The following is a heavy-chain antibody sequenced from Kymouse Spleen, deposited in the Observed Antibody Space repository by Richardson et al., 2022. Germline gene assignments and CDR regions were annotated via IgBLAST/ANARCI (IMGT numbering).Heavy chain of an antibody. Sequence: QLQLQESGPGLVKPSETLSLTCTVSGGSISSSSYYWGWIRQPPGKGLEWIGSIYYSGSTYYNPSLKSRVTISVDTSKNQFSLKLSSVTAADTAVYYCASVYYYGSGSYYLFDYWGQGTLVTVSS. V-gene: IGHV4-39*01. CDR3: ASVYYYGSGSYYLFDY. J-gene: IGHJ4*02. CDR1: GGSISSSSYY. D-gene: IGHD3-10*01. CDR2: IYYSGST.